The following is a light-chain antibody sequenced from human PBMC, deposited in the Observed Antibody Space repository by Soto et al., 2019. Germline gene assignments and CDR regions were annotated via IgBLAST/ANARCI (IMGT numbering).Light chain of an antibody. Sequence: QSALTQPASVSGSPGQSITISCTGTSSDVGSYNLVSWYQQHPGKVPKLMIYDVIKRPSGVPDRFSGSKSGDTASLTISGLQAEDEADYYCCSYGGSYTYVFGTGTKLTVL. CDR1: SSDVGSYNL. CDR2: DVI. J-gene: IGLJ1*01. V-gene: IGLV2-23*02. CDR3: CSYGGSYTYV.